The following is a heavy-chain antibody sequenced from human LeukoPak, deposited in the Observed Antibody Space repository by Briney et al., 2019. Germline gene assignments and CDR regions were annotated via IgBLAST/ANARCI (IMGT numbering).Heavy chain of an antibody. V-gene: IGHV3-64*01. Sequence: PGGSLRLSCAASGFTFSSYAMHWVRQAPGKGLEYVSAISSNGGSTYYANSVKGRFTISRDNSKNTLYLQMGSLRAEDMAVYYCARESEYATETVDYWGQGTLVTVSS. J-gene: IGHJ4*02. CDR1: GFTFSSYA. CDR2: ISSNGGST. D-gene: IGHD4-17*01. CDR3: ARESEYATETVDY.